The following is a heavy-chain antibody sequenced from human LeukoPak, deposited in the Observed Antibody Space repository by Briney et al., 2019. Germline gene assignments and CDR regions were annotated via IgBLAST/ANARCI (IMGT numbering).Heavy chain of an antibody. CDR3: AREGQYGYIFDY. V-gene: IGHV3-21*01. Sequence: GGSLRLSCAASGFTFSSYSMNWVRQAPGKGLEWVSSISSSSSYIYYADSVKGRFTISRDNAKNSLYLQMNSLRAEDTAVYYCAREGQYGYIFDYWGQGTLVTVSS. D-gene: IGHD5-18*01. CDR2: ISSSSSYI. J-gene: IGHJ4*02. CDR1: GFTFSSYS.